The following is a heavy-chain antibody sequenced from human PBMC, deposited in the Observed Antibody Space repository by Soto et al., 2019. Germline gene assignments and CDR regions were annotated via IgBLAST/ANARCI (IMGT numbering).Heavy chain of an antibody. J-gene: IGHJ6*03. D-gene: IGHD2-15*01. CDR1: GFIFSSYW. V-gene: IGHV3-7*01. CDR3: ARVRNQRIPSYYYYMDV. CDR2: IKQDGSEK. Sequence: EVQLVESGGGLVQPGGSLRLSCAASGFIFSSYWMSWVRQAPGKVLEWVANIKQDGSEKYYVDSVKGRFTFSRDNAKNSLYLQMNSLRADDTAVYYCARVRNQRIPSYYYYMDVWGKGTTVTVSS.